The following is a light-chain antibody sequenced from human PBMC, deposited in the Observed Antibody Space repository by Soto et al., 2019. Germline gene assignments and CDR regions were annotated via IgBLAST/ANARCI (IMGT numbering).Light chain of an antibody. V-gene: IGKV3-20*01. CDR3: QQYNSYSLT. CDR2: GAS. Sequence: EVVLTQSPDTLSLSPGERATLSCRASQSISSDYLVWYQQKPGQAPRLLIYGASSRATGIPDRFSGSGSGTDFTLTINSLQPDDFATYYCQQYNSYSLTFGGGTKVEIK. CDR1: QSISSDY. J-gene: IGKJ4*01.